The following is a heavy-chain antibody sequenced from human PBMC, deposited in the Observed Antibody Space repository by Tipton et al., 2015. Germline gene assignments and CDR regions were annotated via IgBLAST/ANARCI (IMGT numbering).Heavy chain of an antibody. CDR1: GGSISRGGSY. CDR2: ITYTGGT. D-gene: IGHD3-22*01. V-gene: IGHV4-31*03. Sequence: TLSLTCTVSGGSISRGGSYWSWIRQSPGRGLEWIGYITYTGGTDYNPSLQSRLTMSPDTSKNHFSLNLTSVTAADTAVYYCAREVWYNDSTGYDYWGQGTLVTVSS. CDR3: AREVWYNDSTGYDY. J-gene: IGHJ4*02.